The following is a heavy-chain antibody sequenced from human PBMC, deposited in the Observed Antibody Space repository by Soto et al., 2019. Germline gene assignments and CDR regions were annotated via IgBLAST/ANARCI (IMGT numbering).Heavy chain of an antibody. CDR1: GFIFSSYW. CDR2: MNEYGSER. Sequence: EVQLVESGGGLVQPGGSLRLSCSASGFIFSSYWMSWLRQAPGKGLEWVASMNEYGSERYYVDSVKGRFTISRDNAKNALYLQMSGLRAEDTAVYYCARATGADKEDYWGQGTLVTVSS. CDR3: ARATGADKEDY. V-gene: IGHV3-7*04. D-gene: IGHD3-10*01. J-gene: IGHJ4*02.